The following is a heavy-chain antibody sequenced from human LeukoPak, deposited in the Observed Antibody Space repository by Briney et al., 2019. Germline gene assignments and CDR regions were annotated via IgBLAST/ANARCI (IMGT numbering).Heavy chain of an antibody. J-gene: IGHJ4*02. D-gene: IGHD4-17*01. Sequence: SETLSLTCIVSGGSINSYYWSWVRQPPGKGLEWIGYSYYRGSTKYNPSLKRRLTISVDTPKNQFSLNLSSVTAADTAVYYCASGIDDYGDYAVNYWGQGTLVTVSS. CDR1: GGSINSYY. V-gene: IGHV4-59*12. CDR2: SYYRGST. CDR3: ASGIDDYGDYAVNY.